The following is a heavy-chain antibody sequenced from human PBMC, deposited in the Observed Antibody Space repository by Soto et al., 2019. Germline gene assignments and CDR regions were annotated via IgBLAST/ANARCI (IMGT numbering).Heavy chain of an antibody. J-gene: IGHJ5*02. D-gene: IGHD2-15*01. V-gene: IGHV6-1*01. CDR3: ASGIHCSGGSRYLGT. Sequence: PSQTLSLTCAISGDRVSSNSAAWNWIRQSPSRGLEWLGRTYYRSKWYNDYAVSVKSRITINPDTSKNQFSLQLNSVTPEDTAVYYCASGIHCSGGSRYLGTWGQGTLVTVSS. CDR2: TYYRSKWYN. CDR1: GDRVSSNSAA.